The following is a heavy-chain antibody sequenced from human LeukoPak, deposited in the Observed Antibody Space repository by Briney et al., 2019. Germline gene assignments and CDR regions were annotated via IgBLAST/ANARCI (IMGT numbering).Heavy chain of an antibody. Sequence: SQTLSLTCAISGDSVSSNSAAWNWIRQSPSRGLEWLGRTYYRSKWYNDYAVSVKSRITINPDPSKNQFSLQLNSVTPEDTAVYYCARVRVYYGSEEYNWFDPWGQGTLVTVSS. CDR1: GDSVSSNSAA. CDR2: TYYRSKWYN. CDR3: ARVRVYYGSEEYNWFDP. D-gene: IGHD3-10*01. V-gene: IGHV6-1*01. J-gene: IGHJ5*02.